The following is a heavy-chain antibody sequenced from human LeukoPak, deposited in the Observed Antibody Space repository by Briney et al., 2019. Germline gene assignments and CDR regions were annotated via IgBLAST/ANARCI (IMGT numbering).Heavy chain of an antibody. CDR1: GFTFSSYG. CDR3: ARVGWAAAPPGDY. V-gene: IGHV3-33*01. J-gene: IGHJ4*02. CDR2: IWYDGSNK. D-gene: IGHD6-13*01. Sequence: GGSLRLSCAASGFTFSSYGMHWVRQAPGKGLEWVAVIWYDGSNKYYADSVKGRFTISRDNSKNTLYLQMNSLRAEDTAVYYCARVGWAAAPPGDYWGQGTLVTVSS.